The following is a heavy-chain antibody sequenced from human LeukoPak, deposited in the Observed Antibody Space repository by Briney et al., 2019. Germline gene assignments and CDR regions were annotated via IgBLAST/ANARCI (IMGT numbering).Heavy chain of an antibody. D-gene: IGHD4-23*01. Sequence: GGSLRLSCAASGFIFKSYEMNWVRQAPGKGLEWVSYISSSGSTIYYVDSVKGRFTISRDNAKNSVYLQLNSLRDEDTAIYHCARDYGGHGEYFDYWGQGTLVTVSS. CDR1: GFIFKSYE. V-gene: IGHV3-48*03. CDR3: ARDYGGHGEYFDY. CDR2: ISSSGSTI. J-gene: IGHJ4*02.